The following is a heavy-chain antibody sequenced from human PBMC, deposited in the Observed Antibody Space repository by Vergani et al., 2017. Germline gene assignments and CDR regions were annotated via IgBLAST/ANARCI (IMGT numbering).Heavy chain of an antibody. J-gene: IGHJ4*02. V-gene: IGHV1-69*08. CDR2: VSHHLKIT. CDR3: AREGNFNESSGFGPGGFFD. D-gene: IGHD3-22*01. CDR1: GGTFGSHT. Sequence: QVQLEQSGAEVKKPGSSVTLSCRASGGTFGSHTISWVRQAPGQGLEWVGRVSHHLKITSLAQHVQGRVIMATDNSTDTAYREMISLRPEDTAVYYCAREGNFNESSGFGPGGFFDWGQGTLVTVSS.